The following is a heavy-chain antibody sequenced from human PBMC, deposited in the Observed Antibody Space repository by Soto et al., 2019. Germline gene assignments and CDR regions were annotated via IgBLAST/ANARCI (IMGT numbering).Heavy chain of an antibody. CDR2: IIPIFGTA. D-gene: IGHD3-10*01. CDR3: ARDREPMVRGAQTGPGAFDI. J-gene: IGHJ3*02. V-gene: IGHV1-69*13. Sequence: GASVKVSCKASGGTFSSYAISWVRQAPGQGLEWMGGIIPIFGTANYAQKFQGRVTITADESTSTAYMELSSLRSEDTAVYYCARDREPMVRGAQTGPGAFDIWGQGTMVTVSS. CDR1: GGTFSSYA.